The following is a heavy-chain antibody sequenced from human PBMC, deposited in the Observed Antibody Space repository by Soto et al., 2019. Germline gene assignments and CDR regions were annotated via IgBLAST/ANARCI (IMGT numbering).Heavy chain of an antibody. CDR2: ISWNSGSI. V-gene: IGHV3-9*01. Sequence: PRGSLRLSCGASGFTFDDYALHWVRQAPGKGLEWVSGISWNSGSIGYADSVKGRFTISRDNAKNSLYLQMNSLRAEDTALYYCAKDPRGLRLGELSLTPNWFDPWGQGTLVTVSS. D-gene: IGHD3-16*02. CDR3: AKDPRGLRLGELSLTPNWFDP. J-gene: IGHJ5*02. CDR1: GFTFDDYA.